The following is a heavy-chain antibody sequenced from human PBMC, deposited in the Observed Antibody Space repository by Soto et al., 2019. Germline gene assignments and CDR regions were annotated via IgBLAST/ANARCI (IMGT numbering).Heavy chain of an antibody. CDR2: IYYSGST. CDR3: ARSPQSRGAPWWFDP. CDR1: GGSISSYY. D-gene: IGHD3-10*01. Sequence: PSETLSLTCTVSGGSISSYYWSWIRQPPGKGLEWIGYIYYSGSTNYNPSLKSRVTISVDTSKNQFSLKLSSVTAADTAVYYCARSPQSRGAPWWFDPWGQGTLVTVSS. V-gene: IGHV4-59*01. J-gene: IGHJ5*02.